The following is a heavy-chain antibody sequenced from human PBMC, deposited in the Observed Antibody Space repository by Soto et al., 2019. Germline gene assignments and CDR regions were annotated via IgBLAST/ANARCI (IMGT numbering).Heavy chain of an antibody. J-gene: IGHJ4*02. Sequence: GGSLRLSCAASGFTFSRFWMSWVRQAPGKGLEWVANINEDGIEKYYVGLVRGRFTISRDSANNPLYLKMNSLRADDSAVYYCARGQSWGQGTLVTVSS. CDR3: ARGQS. CDR2: INEDGIEK. V-gene: IGHV3-7*01. CDR1: GFTFSRFW.